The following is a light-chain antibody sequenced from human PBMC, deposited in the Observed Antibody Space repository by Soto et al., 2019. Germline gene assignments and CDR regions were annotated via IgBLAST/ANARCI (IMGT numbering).Light chain of an antibody. CDR1: QSVSSN. J-gene: IGKJ1*01. Sequence: IVMTQSPVTLSVSPREKPTLSCRASQSVSSNLAWYQQKPGQAPILLIYGAFTKATCIPARLCGTGVGREVTFIIRSRLYEDFVLDYCRQYNDWPVTFGQGTKV. V-gene: IGKV3-15*01. CDR2: GAF. CDR3: RQYNDWPVT.